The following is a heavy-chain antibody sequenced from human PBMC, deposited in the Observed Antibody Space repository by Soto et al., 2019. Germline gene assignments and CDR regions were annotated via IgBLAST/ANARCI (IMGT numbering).Heavy chain of an antibody. V-gene: IGHV3-11*01. Sequence: QVQLVESGGDLVRPGGSLRLSCAASGFTFSVYYMSWIRQAPGKGLEWVSHISGSGKTIYYADSVKGRFSISTDNAAKSLYLQMNSLRGEDSLLYYSALDVGQGWALDNWGQGTLVTVSS. J-gene: IGHJ4*02. CDR2: ISGSGKTI. D-gene: IGHD6-19*01. CDR1: GFTFSVYY. CDR3: ALDVGQGWALDN.